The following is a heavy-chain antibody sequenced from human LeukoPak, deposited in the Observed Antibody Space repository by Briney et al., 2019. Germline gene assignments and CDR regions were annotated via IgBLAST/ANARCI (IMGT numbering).Heavy chain of an antibody. V-gene: IGHV3-21*01. J-gene: IGHJ3*02. Sequence: PGGSLRLSCAASGFTFSSYTFNWVRQAPGKGLEWVSAISGDSRYIYYTDSVRGRFTISRDNAENSLYLQMNSLRAEDTAVYYCASGHDYGDYPGAFDIWGQGTMVTVSS. CDR1: GFTFSSYT. CDR3: ASGHDYGDYPGAFDI. D-gene: IGHD4-17*01. CDR2: ISGDSRYI.